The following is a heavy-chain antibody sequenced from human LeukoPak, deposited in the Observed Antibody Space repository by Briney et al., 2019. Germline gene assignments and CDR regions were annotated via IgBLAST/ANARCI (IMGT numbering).Heavy chain of an antibody. V-gene: IGHV3-74*01. J-gene: IGHJ3*02. CDR2: INSDGSST. CDR1: GFTFSTYW. Sequence: GWSLRLSCAASGFTFSTYWMHWVRQAPGKGLVWVSRINSDGSSTRYADSVKGRFTISRDNAKNTLYLQMNSLRAEDTAVYYCARDLRTTGAFDIWGQGTMVTASS. D-gene: IGHD4-17*01. CDR3: ARDLRTTGAFDI.